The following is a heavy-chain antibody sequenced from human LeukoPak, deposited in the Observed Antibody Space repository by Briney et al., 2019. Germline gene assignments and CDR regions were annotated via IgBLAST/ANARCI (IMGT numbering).Heavy chain of an antibody. CDR1: GYTFTGYY. Sequence: ASVKVSCKASGYTFTGYYMHWVRQATGQGLEWMGWMNPNSGNTGYAQKFQGRVTITRNTSISTAYMELSSLRSEDTAVYYCARGFIAARGAFDIWGQGTMVTVSS. CDR2: MNPNSGNT. CDR3: ARGFIAARGAFDI. D-gene: IGHD6-6*01. V-gene: IGHV1-8*03. J-gene: IGHJ3*02.